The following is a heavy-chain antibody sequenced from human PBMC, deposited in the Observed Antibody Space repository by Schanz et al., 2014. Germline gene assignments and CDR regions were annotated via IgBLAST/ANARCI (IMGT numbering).Heavy chain of an antibody. J-gene: IGHJ4*02. CDR2: MNPNSGNP. D-gene: IGHD6-6*01. CDR1: GYTFTDYY. V-gene: IGHV1-8*02. CDR3: ARDQSPYTNSSDVRYFDY. Sequence: QVQLVQSGAEVKKPGASVKVSCKASGYTFTDYYMHWVRQAPGQGLEWMGWMNPNSGNPGFAQKFRGRVTMTRNTSMSTAYIELHILTSEDTAVYYCARDQSPYTNSSDVRYFDYWGQGSLVTVSS.